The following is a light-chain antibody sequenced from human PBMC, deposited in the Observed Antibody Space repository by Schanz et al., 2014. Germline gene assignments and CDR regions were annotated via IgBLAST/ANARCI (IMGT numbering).Light chain of an antibody. V-gene: IGLV2-18*02. Sequence: QSALTQPPSVSGSPGQSVTISCTGTSSDVGGYNRVSWYQQPPGTAPKLMIYDVTNRPSGVPDRFSGSKSGNTASLTVSGLQAEDEADYYCSSHASNNPRVVFGGGTKLTVL. CDR2: DVT. CDR1: SSDVGGYNR. CDR3: SSHASNNPRVV. J-gene: IGLJ2*01.